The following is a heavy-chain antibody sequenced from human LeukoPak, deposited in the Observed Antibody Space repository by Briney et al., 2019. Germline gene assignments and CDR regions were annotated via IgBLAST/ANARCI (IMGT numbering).Heavy chain of an antibody. CDR2: INPNGGST. D-gene: IGHD6-19*01. CDR1: GYTFTGYY. Sequence: ASVKVSCKASGYTFTGYYMHWVRQAPGQGLEWMALINPNGGSTGYAQKFKGRLTLTRDTSTGTVFMELRSLRLEDTAVFYCAREVGGYFEFWGQGTLVTVSS. J-gene: IGHJ4*02. V-gene: IGHV1-46*01. CDR3: AREVGGYFEF.